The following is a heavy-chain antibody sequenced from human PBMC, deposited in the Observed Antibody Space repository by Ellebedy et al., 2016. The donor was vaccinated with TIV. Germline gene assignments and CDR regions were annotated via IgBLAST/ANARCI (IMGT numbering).Heavy chain of an antibody. D-gene: IGHD5-24*01. Sequence: ASVKVSXKASGYTFTGYYMHWVRQAPGQGLEWMGWINPNSGGTNYAQKFQGRVTMTRDTSISTAYMELSRLRSDDTAVYYCARPRATIFMLGSSKYYFDYWGQGTLVTVSS. CDR1: GYTFTGYY. CDR2: INPNSGGT. CDR3: ARPRATIFMLGSSKYYFDY. V-gene: IGHV1-2*02. J-gene: IGHJ4*02.